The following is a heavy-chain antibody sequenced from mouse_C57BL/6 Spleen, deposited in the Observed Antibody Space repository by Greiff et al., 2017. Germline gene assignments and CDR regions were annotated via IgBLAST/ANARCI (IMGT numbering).Heavy chain of an antibody. Sequence: EVQRVESGGGLVQPKGSLKLSCAASGFSFNTYAMNWVRQAPGTGLEWVARISSTSNTYATYYADSVKDRFTISRDDSESMLYLQMNNLKTEDTAVYYGVRRCRSYYDDIDYWGQGTTLTVSS. CDR3: VRRCRSYYDDIDY. CDR2: ISSTSNTYAT. V-gene: IGHV10-1*01. D-gene: IGHD1-1*01. J-gene: IGHJ2*01. CDR1: GFSFNTYA.